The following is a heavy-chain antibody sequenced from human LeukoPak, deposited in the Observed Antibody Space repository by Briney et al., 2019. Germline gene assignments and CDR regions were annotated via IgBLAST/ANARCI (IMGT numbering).Heavy chain of an antibody. J-gene: IGHJ4*02. D-gene: IGHD5-18*01. CDR3: ASEDVDTGDF. CDR2: ISHDGANK. CDR1: GFTFSNSA. V-gene: IGHV3-30*04. Sequence: GGSLRLSCAGSGFTFSNSAIHWVRLAPGKGLEWVAFISHDGANKYFSHSVDGRFTVSRLNSQNTAYLQMGNLRPEDTAIYYCASEDVDTGDFWGQGTLVTVSS.